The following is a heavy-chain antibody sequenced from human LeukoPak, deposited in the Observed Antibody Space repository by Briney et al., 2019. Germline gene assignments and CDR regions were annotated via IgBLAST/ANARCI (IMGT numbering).Heavy chain of an antibody. D-gene: IGHD1-14*01. CDR1: GLTFSSYN. CDR3: ARDVAPEGFDY. J-gene: IGHJ4*02. CDR2: ISSSSSYI. Sequence: GGSLRLSCAASGLTFSSYNMNWVRQAPGKGLEWVSSISSSSSYIYYADSVKGRFTVSRDNTKNSLYLQMNSLRAEDTAVYYCARDVAPEGFDYWGQGTLVTVSS. V-gene: IGHV3-21*01.